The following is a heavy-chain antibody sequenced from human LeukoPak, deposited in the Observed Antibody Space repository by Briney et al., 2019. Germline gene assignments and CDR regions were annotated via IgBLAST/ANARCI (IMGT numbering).Heavy chain of an antibody. CDR1: GGSISSGGYY. CDR2: IYYSGST. V-gene: IGHV4-31*03. Sequence: SQTLSLTCTVSGGSISSGGYYWSWIRQHPGKGLEWIGYIYYSGSTYYNPSLKSRVTISVDTSKNQFSLKLSFVTAADTAVYYCARVRYSYQYYFDYWGQGTLVTVSS. D-gene: IGHD5-18*01. J-gene: IGHJ4*02. CDR3: ARVRYSYQYYFDY.